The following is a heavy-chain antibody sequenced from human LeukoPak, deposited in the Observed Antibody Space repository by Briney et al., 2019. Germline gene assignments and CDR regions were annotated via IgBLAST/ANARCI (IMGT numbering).Heavy chain of an antibody. CDR2: ISSSSSYI. Sequence: PGGSLRLSCAASGFTFSSYSMNWVRQAPGKGLEWGSSISSSSSYIYYADSVKGRFTISRDNAKNSLYLQMNSLRAEDTAVYYCARDRGDYVWGSYRFDAFDIWGQGTMVTVSS. CDR3: ARDRGDYVWGSYRFDAFDI. CDR1: GFTFSSYS. J-gene: IGHJ3*02. D-gene: IGHD3-16*02. V-gene: IGHV3-21*01.